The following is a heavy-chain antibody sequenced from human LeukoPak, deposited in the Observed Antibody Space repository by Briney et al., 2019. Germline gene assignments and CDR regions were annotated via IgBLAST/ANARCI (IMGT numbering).Heavy chain of an antibody. CDR1: GGSISDDS. Sequence: SETLSLTCTVSGGSISDDSWTRIRQPPGKGLDWIGSIFDIGSITYNPSLRSRLTISVETPKNQISLKLNPVTAADTAVYYCASRRRSGTVTTPPGRWGQGALVTVSS. D-gene: IGHD4-17*01. CDR3: ASRRRSGTVTTPPGR. J-gene: IGHJ4*02. V-gene: IGHV4-59*12. CDR2: IFDIGSI.